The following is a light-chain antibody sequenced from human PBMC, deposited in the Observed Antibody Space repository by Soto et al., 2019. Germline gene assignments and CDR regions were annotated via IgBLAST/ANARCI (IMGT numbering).Light chain of an antibody. CDR2: SAS. CDR3: QQYGDSPPIT. J-gene: IGKJ5*01. V-gene: IGKV3-20*01. Sequence: DIVLTQSPGTLSLSPGERATLSCRASQSVSSTYLAWYQQKPGQAPRLFIYSASSRATSIPDRFSGSGSGTDFTLTISRLEPEDFAVYYCQQYGDSPPITFGQGTHW. CDR1: QSVSSTY.